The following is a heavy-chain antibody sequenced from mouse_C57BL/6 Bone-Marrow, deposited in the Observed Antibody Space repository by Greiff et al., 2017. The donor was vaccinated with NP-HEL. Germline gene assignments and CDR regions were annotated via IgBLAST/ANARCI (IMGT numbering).Heavy chain of an antibody. CDR3: ARKGLTFDY. Sequence: QVQLQQPGAELVMPGASVKLSCKASGYTFTSYWMHWVKQRPGQGLEWIGEIDPSDSYTNYNQKFKGKSTLTVDKSSSTAYMQLSSLPSEDSAVYYCARKGLTFDYGGQGTTRTVSS. V-gene: IGHV1-69*01. D-gene: IGHD4-1*01. J-gene: IGHJ2*01. CDR2: IDPSDSYT. CDR1: GYTFTSYW.